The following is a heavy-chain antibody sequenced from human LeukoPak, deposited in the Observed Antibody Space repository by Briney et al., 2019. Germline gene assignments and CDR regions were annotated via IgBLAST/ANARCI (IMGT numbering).Heavy chain of an antibody. CDR2: ISSSGSTT. J-gene: IGHJ3*02. CDR3: ARVTGYDSSGHYGAFDI. D-gene: IGHD3-22*01. CDR1: GFTFSTYE. Sequence: GGSLRLSCAASGFTFSTYEMNWVRQAPGKGLEWVSYISSSGSTTYYADSVKGRFAISRDNAKNSLYLQMNGLRAEDTAVYYCARVTGYDSSGHYGAFDISGQGTMVTVSS. V-gene: IGHV3-48*03.